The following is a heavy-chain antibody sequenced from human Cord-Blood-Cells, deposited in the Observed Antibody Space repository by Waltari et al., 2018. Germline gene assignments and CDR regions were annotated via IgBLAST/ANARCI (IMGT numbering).Heavy chain of an antibody. Sequence: QVQLVQSGAEVKKPGSSVKVSCKASGDTFSSYAISWVRQAPGQGLEWMGRIIPILGIANYAQKFQGRVTITADKSTSTAYMELSSLRSEDTAVYYCARVQLERRNWFDPWGQGTLVTVSS. D-gene: IGHD1-1*01. CDR3: ARVQLERRNWFDP. CDR1: GDTFSSYA. J-gene: IGHJ5*02. CDR2: IIPILGIA. V-gene: IGHV1-69*09.